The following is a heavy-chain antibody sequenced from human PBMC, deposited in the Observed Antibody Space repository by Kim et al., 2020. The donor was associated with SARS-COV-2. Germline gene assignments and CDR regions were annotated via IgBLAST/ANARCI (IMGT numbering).Heavy chain of an antibody. CDR2: ITPFNGNT. CDR1: GYTFTYRY. J-gene: IGHJ3*02. Sequence: SVKVSCKASGYTFTYRYLHWVRQAPGQALEWMGWITPFNGNTNYAQKFQDRVTITRDRSMSTAYMELSSLRSEDTAMYYCASLRKPGLADAFDIWGQGTMVTVSS. CDR3: ASLRKPGLADAFDI. V-gene: IGHV1-45*02.